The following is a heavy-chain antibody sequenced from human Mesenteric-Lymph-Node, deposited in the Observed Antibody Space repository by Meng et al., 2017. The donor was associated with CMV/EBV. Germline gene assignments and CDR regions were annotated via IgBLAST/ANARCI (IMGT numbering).Heavy chain of an antibody. CDR3: AGVPRYSSGWYGRDDY. Sequence: SETLSLTCTVSGGSISSSSYYWGWIRQPPGKGLEWIGSIYYSGSTYYNPSLKRRVTISVDTSKNQFSLKLSSVTAADTAMYYCAGVPRYSSGWYGRDDYWGQGTLVTVSS. J-gene: IGHJ4*02. V-gene: IGHV4-39*01. CDR2: IYYSGST. CDR1: GGSISSSSYY. D-gene: IGHD6-19*01.